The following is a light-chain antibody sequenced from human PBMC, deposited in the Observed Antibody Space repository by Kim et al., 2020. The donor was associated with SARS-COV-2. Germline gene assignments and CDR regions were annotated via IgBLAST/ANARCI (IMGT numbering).Light chain of an antibody. Sequence: AAVGDRVTITCRARQTITSDLNWYQQKPGKAPELLIYTTSSLQNEIPSRFSGSGFGTEYSLTISSLQPEDFATYFCQQSLSTPVTFGQGTRLEIK. CDR2: TTS. V-gene: IGKV1-39*01. CDR1: QTITSD. CDR3: QQSLSTPVT. J-gene: IGKJ5*01.